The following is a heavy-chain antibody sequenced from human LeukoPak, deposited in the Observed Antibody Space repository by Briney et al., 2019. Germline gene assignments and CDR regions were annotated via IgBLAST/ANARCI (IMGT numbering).Heavy chain of an antibody. V-gene: IGHV4-59*08. CDR2: IYYSGST. J-gene: IGHJ4*02. Sequence: SETLSLTCTVSGPSISSYYWSCIRQPPGKGLEWIGYIYYSGSTNYNPSLKSRVTILVDTSKNQFSLKLTSVTAADTAVYYCARLLPSSGYYIEYWGQGTLVTVSS. CDR1: GPSISSYY. D-gene: IGHD3-22*01. CDR3: ARLLPSSGYYIEY.